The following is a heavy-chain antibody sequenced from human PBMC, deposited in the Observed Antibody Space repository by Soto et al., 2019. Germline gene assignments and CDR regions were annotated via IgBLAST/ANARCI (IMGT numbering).Heavy chain of an antibody. Sequence: QVQLVESGGGVVQPGRSLRLSCAVSGFTVSSYGMHWVRQAPGKGLEWVAVISRDGRTTFYADSVKGRFTISKDNSRNTLFLEMNSLGGDDMAVYYCTGEVASGYWGQGTLVTVSS. CDR2: ISRDGRTT. CDR1: GFTVSSYG. CDR3: TGEVASGY. D-gene: IGHD2-8*02. J-gene: IGHJ4*02. V-gene: IGHV3-30*03.